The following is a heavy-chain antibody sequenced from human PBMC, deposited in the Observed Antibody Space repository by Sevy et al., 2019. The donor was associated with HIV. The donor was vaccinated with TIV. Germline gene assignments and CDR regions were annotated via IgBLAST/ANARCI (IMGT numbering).Heavy chain of an antibody. CDR3: ARDGFGYSSSSLGYYYYYMDV. V-gene: IGHV4-38-2*02. J-gene: IGHJ6*02. D-gene: IGHD6-6*01. Sequence: SETLSLTCTVSGYSISSGYYWGWIRQPPGKGLEWIGSIYHGGSTYYNTSLKSRLTITVDTSKNEFSLNLSTLTAADTSVYYCARDGFGYSSSSLGYYYYYMDVWGQGTTVTVSS. CDR2: IYHGGST. CDR1: GYSISSGYY.